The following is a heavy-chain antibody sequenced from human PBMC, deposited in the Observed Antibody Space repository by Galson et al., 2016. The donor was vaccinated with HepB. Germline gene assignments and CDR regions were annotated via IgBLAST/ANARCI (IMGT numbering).Heavy chain of an antibody. CDR1: GYTFINFE. J-gene: IGHJ4*02. Sequence: SVKVSCKASGYTFINFEINWVRQATGQGLEWMGWTNPKNDNTAYAQKFQGRVTMTWDTSISTAYLELSSLRSEDTAMYYCARGVDMVNWGQGTLVSVAS. V-gene: IGHV1-8*01. D-gene: IGHD5-24*01. CDR2: TNPKNDNT. CDR3: ARGVDMVN.